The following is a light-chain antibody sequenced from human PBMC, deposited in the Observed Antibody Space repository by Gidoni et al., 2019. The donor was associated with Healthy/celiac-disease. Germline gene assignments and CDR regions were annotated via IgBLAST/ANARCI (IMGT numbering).Light chain of an antibody. J-gene: IGKJ4*01. CDR2: DAS. CDR1: PSVSSY. CDR3: QQRSNWPLLT. Sequence: EIVLTQSPATLSLSPGERATLAGRASPSVSSYLAWYHQNPGQAPRLLIYDASNRATGIPARFSGSGSGTDFTLTISSLEPEDFAVYYCQQRSNWPLLTFGGGTKVEIK. V-gene: IGKV3-11*01.